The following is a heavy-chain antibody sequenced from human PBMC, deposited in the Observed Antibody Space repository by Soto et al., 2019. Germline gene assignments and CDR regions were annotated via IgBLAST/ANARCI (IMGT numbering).Heavy chain of an antibody. Sequence: QVPLVQSGAEVKKPGASVKVSCKASGYTFTSYGISWVRKAPGQGLEWMGWISAYNGNTNYAQKLRGRVTMTTDTATSTAYMELRSLRSDDTAVYYCAREYAEFWSGPGRGWFDPWGQGTLVTVSS. CDR1: GYTFTSYG. V-gene: IGHV1-18*04. D-gene: IGHD3-3*01. CDR2: ISAYNGNT. J-gene: IGHJ5*02. CDR3: AREYAEFWSGPGRGWFDP.